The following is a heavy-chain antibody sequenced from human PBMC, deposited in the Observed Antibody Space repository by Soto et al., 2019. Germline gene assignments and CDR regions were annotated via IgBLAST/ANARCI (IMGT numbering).Heavy chain of an antibody. CDR3: ARLDRLTTVTTIDY. V-gene: IGHV3-11*04. D-gene: IGHD4-17*01. CDR2: ISSSGTSM. J-gene: IGHJ4*02. Sequence: SRISKTQGKGLEWLSYISSSGTSMYYGDSVKGRFTISRDNAKNSLYLQMNSLRAEDTAVYYCARLDRLTTVTTIDYWGQGTLVTVSS.